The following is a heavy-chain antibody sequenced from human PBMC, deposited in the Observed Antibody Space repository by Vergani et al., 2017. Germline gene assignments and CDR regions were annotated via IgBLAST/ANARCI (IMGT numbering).Heavy chain of an antibody. CDR2: ISWNSGSI. CDR1: GFTFDDYA. Sequence: VQLVESGGGLVQPGRSLRLSCAASGFTFDDYAMHWVRQAPGKGLEWVSGISWNSGSIGYADSVKGRFTISRDNAKNSLYLQMNSLRAKDTALYYCAGELMVRRVTPSDAFDVWGQGTMVTVSS. D-gene: IGHD3-10*01. V-gene: IGHV3-9*01. CDR3: AGELMVRRVTPSDAFDV. J-gene: IGHJ3*01.